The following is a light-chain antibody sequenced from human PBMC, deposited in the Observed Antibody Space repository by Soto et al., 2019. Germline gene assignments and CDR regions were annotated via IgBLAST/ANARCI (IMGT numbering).Light chain of an antibody. Sequence: QSVLTQTPSASGTPGQRVTISCSGSSSNIGSYTVNWYQQLPGTAPKLLIYSNNQRPSGVPDRFSGSKSGTLASLAISGLQSEDEADYYCAAWDDSLNGVVFGGGTKLTVL. V-gene: IGLV1-44*01. CDR1: SSNIGSYT. CDR2: SNN. J-gene: IGLJ2*01. CDR3: AAWDDSLNGVV.